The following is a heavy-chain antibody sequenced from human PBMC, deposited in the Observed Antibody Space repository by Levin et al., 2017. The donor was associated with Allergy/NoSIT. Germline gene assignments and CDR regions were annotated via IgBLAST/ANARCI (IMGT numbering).Heavy chain of an antibody. CDR1: GFTFSSYD. CDR2: IGTAGDT. V-gene: IGHV3-13*01. CDR3: ARGPKYDYVWGSYRYTSTSAEDYFDY. D-gene: IGHD3-16*02. J-gene: IGHJ4*02. Sequence: GESLKISCAASGFTFSSYDMHWVRQATGKGLEWVSAIGTAGDTYYPGSVKGRFTISRENAKNSLYLQMNSLRAGDTAVYYCARGPKYDYVWGSYRYTSTSAEDYFDYWGQGTLVTVSS.